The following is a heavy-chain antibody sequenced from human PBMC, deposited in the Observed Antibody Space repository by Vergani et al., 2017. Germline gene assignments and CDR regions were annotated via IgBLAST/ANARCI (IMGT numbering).Heavy chain of an antibody. J-gene: IGHJ4*02. Sequence: QLQLQESGSGLVKPSQTLSLTCAVSGDSITNGGFSWNWIRQPPGKGPEWIGYIFPSGNSDYNPSLKNRVSISLDKSKNQFSLWVNSVTAADTAMYYCAKIGGYDEGDAFRIGYFDSWGPGILVTVSS. D-gene: IGHD3-16*01. CDR3: AKIGGYDEGDAFRIGYFDS. CDR1: GDSITNGGFS. V-gene: IGHV4-30-2*01. CDR2: IFPSGNS.